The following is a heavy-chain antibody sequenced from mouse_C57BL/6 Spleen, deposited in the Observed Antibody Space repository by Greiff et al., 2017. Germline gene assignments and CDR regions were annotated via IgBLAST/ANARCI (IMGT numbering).Heavy chain of an antibody. CDR2: IDPSDSYT. CDR3: ARNYRDYAMDY. CDR1: GYTFTSYW. D-gene: IGHD2-14*01. J-gene: IGHJ4*01. V-gene: IGHV1-50*01. Sequence: VQLQQPGAELVKPGASVKLSCKASGYTFTSYWMQWVKQRPGQGLEWIGEIDPSDSYTNYNQKFKGKATLTVDTSSSTAYMQLSSLTSEDSAVYYCARNYRDYAMDYWGQGTSVTVSS.